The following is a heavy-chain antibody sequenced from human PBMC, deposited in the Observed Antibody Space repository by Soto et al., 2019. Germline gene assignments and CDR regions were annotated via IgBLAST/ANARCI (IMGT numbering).Heavy chain of an antibody. CDR3: AREGYYDSSGSSCAGWFDP. V-gene: IGHV1-18*01. D-gene: IGHD3-22*01. CDR2: ISAYNGNT. J-gene: IGHJ5*02. Sequence: QVQLVQSGAEVKKPGASVKVSCKASGYTFTSYGISWVRQAPGQGLEWMGWISAYNGNTNYAQKLQGRVTMTTDTSTSTAYMELRSLRSDDTAVYYCAREGYYDSSGSSCAGWFDPWGQGTRVTVSS. CDR1: GYTFTSYG.